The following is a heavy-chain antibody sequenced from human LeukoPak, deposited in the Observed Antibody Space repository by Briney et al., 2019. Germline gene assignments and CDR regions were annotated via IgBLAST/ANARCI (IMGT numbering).Heavy chain of an antibody. Sequence: ASVKVSCKASGGTLSSYAISWVRQAPGQGLEWMGRIIPIFGTANYAQKFQGRVTITTDESTSTAYMELSSLRSEDTAVYYCARAGVDTAMVLDYWGQGTLVTVSS. J-gene: IGHJ4*02. D-gene: IGHD5-18*01. CDR2: IIPIFGTA. CDR1: GGTLSSYA. CDR3: ARAGVDTAMVLDY. V-gene: IGHV1-69*05.